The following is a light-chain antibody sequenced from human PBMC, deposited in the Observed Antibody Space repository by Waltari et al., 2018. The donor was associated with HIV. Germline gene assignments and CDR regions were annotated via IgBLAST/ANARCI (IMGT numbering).Light chain of an antibody. Sequence: QSALTQPPSASGSPGQSVTMSCTGTSSDVGGYTHVFGDQQPPGKAPKPMIYEVSERPSGVPGRFSGSKSGNTASLTVSGLQADDEADYYCSSYGVSNKPVVVGGGTKLTVL. CDR1: SSDVGGYTH. CDR3: SSYGVSNKPVV. J-gene: IGLJ2*01. V-gene: IGLV2-8*01. CDR2: EVS.